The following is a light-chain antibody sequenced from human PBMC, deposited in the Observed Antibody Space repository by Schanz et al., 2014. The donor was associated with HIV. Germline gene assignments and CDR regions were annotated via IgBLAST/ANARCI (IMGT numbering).Light chain of an antibody. CDR3: QYFGNSGGT. CDR1: QSLTTNY. J-gene: IGKJ4*01. V-gene: IGKV3-20*01. Sequence: EIVMTQSPDTLSVSPGERATLSCRASQSLTTNYLAWYQQKLGQAPRLLIYGASSRATGIPDRFSGTGSGTDFTLTISSLEPEDFAVYYCQYFGNSGGTFGGGTKVEIK. CDR2: GAS.